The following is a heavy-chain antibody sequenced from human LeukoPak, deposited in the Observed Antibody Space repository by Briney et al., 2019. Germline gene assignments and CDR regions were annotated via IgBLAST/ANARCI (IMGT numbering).Heavy chain of an antibody. J-gene: IGHJ4*02. Sequence: GGSLRLSCAASGFTFSSYGMHWVRQAPGKGLEWVAVISYDGSNKYYADSVKGRFTIPRDNSKNTLYLQMNSLRAEDTAVYYCAKNTHDYWGQGTLVTVSS. CDR2: ISYDGSNK. CDR3: AKNTHDY. D-gene: IGHD5-18*01. CDR1: GFTFSSYG. V-gene: IGHV3-30*18.